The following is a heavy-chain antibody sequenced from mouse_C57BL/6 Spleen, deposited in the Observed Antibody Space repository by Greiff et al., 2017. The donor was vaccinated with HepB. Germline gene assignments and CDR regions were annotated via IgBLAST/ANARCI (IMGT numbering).Heavy chain of an antibody. J-gene: IGHJ4*01. CDR3: ARSPYSNYEYYAMDY. Sequence: VQLQQPGAELVKPGASVKLSCKASGYTFTSYWMHWVKQRPGQGLEWIGMIHPNSGSTNYNEKFKSKATLTVDKSSSTAYMQLSSLTSEDSAVYDCARSPYSNYEYYAMDYWGQGTSVTVSS. CDR2: IHPNSGST. D-gene: IGHD2-5*01. V-gene: IGHV1-64*01. CDR1: GYTFTSYW.